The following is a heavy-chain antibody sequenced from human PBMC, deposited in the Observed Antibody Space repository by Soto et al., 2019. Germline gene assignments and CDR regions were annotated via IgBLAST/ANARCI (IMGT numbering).Heavy chain of an antibody. CDR1: GYTFTSYA. Sequence: ASVKVSCKASGYTFTSYAMHWVRQAPGQRLEWMGWINAGNGNTTYSQTFQGRVTITRDPSASTAYMELSSLRSKDTAVYYCARGLNGYLHYFDYWGQGTPVTVSS. CDR3: ARGLNGYLHYFDY. V-gene: IGHV1-3*01. CDR2: INAGNGNT. J-gene: IGHJ4*02. D-gene: IGHD5-18*01.